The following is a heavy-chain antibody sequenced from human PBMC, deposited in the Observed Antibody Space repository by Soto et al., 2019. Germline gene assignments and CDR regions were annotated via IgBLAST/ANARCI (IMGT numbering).Heavy chain of an antibody. CDR1: GYTLTELS. CDR2: FDPEDGET. J-gene: IGHJ4*02. Sequence: ASVKVSCKVSGYTLTELSMHWVRQAPGKGLEWMGGFDPEDGETIYAQKFQGRVTMTEDTSTDTAYMELSSLRSEDTAVYYCAAPLNYGGNPNFDYWGQGTLVTVSS. D-gene: IGHD4-17*01. CDR3: AAPLNYGGNPNFDY. V-gene: IGHV1-24*01.